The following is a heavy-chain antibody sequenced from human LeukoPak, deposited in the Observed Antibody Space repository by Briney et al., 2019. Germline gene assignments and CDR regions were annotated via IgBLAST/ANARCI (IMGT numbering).Heavy chain of an antibody. CDR2: INHSGST. Sequence: PSETLSLTCAVYGGSFSGYYWSWIRQPPGKGLEWIGEINHSGSTNYNPSLKSRVTISVDRSKNQFSLKLSSVTAADTAVYYCARGGLRGQIDYWGQGTLVTVSS. CDR3: ARGGLRGQIDY. J-gene: IGHJ4*02. CDR1: GGSFSGYY. V-gene: IGHV4-34*01. D-gene: IGHD4-17*01.